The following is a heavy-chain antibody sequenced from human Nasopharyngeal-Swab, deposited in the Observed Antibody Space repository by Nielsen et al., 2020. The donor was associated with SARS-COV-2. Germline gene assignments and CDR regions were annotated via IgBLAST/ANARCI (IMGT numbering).Heavy chain of an antibody. CDR1: GFTFSDYY. D-gene: IGHD2-21*02. CDR2: ISSSGSTI. J-gene: IGHJ4*02. Sequence: GESPKISCAASGFTFSDYYMSWIRQAPGKGLEWVSYISSSGSTIYYADSVKGRFTISRDNAKNSLYLQMNSLRAEDTAVYYCARGVVVTAIYDYWGQGTLVTVSS. CDR3: ARGVVVTAIYDY. V-gene: IGHV3-11*04.